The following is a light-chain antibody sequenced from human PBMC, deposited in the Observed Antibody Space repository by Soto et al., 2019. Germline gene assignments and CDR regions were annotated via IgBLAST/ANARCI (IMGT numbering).Light chain of an antibody. CDR2: AAS. J-gene: IGKJ4*01. Sequence: DIQMTQSPSTLSGSVGDRVTITCRASQTISSWLAWYQQKPGKAPKLLIYAASTLQSGVPSRFSGSGSGTDFTLTISCLQSEDFATYYCQQYYSYPLLTFGGGTKVDIK. CDR1: QTISSW. V-gene: IGKV1-5*01. CDR3: QQYYSYPLLT.